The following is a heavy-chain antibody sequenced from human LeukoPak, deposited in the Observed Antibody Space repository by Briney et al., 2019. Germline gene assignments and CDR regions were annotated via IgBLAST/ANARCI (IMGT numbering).Heavy chain of an antibody. CDR2: INPNSGGT. J-gene: IGHJ4*02. CDR1: GYTFTGYY. D-gene: IGHD3-3*01. CDR3: AAQGILEWLGYIDY. V-gene: IGHV1-2*02. Sequence: GASVKVSCKASGYTFTGYYMHWVRQASGQGLEWMGWINPNSGGTNYAQKFQGRVTMTRDTSISTAYMELSRLRSDDTAVYYCAAQGILEWLGYIDYWGQGTLVTVSS.